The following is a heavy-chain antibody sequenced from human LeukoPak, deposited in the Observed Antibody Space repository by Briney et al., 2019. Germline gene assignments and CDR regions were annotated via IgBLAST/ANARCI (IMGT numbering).Heavy chain of an antibody. Sequence: GGSLRLSCAASGFTFSSYSMNWVRQAPGKGLEWVSVITGSGGSTYYADSVKGRFSISRDNSKNTLFLQMNSLRVEDTAVYYCAKGAEFLRSSGSYYCFDYWGQGTLVTVSS. CDR2: ITGSGGST. V-gene: IGHV3-23*01. CDR3: AKGAEFLRSSGSYYCFDY. CDR1: GFTFSSYS. J-gene: IGHJ4*02. D-gene: IGHD3-22*01.